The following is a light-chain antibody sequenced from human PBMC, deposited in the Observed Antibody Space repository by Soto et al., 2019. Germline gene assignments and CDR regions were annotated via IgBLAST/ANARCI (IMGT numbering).Light chain of an antibody. V-gene: IGLV2-23*01. CDR3: CSYAGSILYV. Sequence: QSVLTQPASVSGSPGQSITISCTGTSSDVGSYNLVTWYQQHPGKAPKLMIYEGSKRPSGVSNRFSGSKSGNTASLTISGLKAEDEADYYCCSYAGSILYVFGTGTKLTVL. CDR2: EGS. CDR1: SSDVGSYNL. J-gene: IGLJ1*01.